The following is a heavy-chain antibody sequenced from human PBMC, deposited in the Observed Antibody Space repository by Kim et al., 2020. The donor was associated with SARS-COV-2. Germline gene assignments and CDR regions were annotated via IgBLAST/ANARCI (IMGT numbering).Heavy chain of an antibody. D-gene: IGHD6-6*01. V-gene: IGHV4-59*08. J-gene: IGHJ6*03. Sequence: SETLSLTCTVSGGSISSYYWSWIRQPPGKGLEWMGFIYYSGSTNYNPSLKSRVTISVDTTKNQFALKLSSVTAADTAQYYCSGHYSSSPYYYYYMDVWGRGTTVTVSS. CDR3: SGHYSSSPYYYYYMDV. CDR2: IYYSGST. CDR1: GGSISSYY.